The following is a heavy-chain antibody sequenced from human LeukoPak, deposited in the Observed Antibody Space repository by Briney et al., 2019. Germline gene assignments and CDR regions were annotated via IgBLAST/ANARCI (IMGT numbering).Heavy chain of an antibody. CDR3: AVTPQGVPTTYYYYYMDV. CDR2: IYYSGST. Sequence: KSSETLSLTCTVSGGSISSYYWSWIRQPPGKGLEWIGYIYYSGSTNYNPSLKSRVTISVDTSKNQFSLKLSSVTAADTAVYYCAVTPQGVPTTYYYYYMDVWGKGTTVTVSS. J-gene: IGHJ6*03. V-gene: IGHV4-59*08. D-gene: IGHD4-23*01. CDR1: GGSISSYY.